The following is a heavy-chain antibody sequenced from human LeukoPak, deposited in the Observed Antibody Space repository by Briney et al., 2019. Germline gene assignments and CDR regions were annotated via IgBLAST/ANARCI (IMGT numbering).Heavy chain of an antibody. CDR3: AKVKDTGELLWDPFDI. Sequence: GGSLRLSCAASGFTFDDYAMHWVRQAPGKGLEWVSGISWNSGSIGYADSVKGRFTISRDNAKNSLDLQMNSLRAEDTALYYCAKVKDTGELLWDPFDIWGQGTMVTVSS. CDR2: ISWNSGSI. D-gene: IGHD3-10*01. V-gene: IGHV3-9*01. CDR1: GFTFDDYA. J-gene: IGHJ3*02.